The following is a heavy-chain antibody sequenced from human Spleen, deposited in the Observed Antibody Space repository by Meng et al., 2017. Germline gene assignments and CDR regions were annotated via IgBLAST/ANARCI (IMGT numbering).Heavy chain of an antibody. Sequence: QAQLVQSGSQLMKPGASVKVSCKASGYTLSSHAINWLRQAPGQGLEWMGWIDTKTGHPTYAQGFRGRLVFSLDTSVSTTYLQISGLRAADSAIYYCTRDAYSDCRRTNCFDSWGQGTLVTVSS. V-gene: IGHV7-4-1*02. CDR1: GYTLSSHA. D-gene: IGHD2-2*01. CDR3: TRDAYSDCRRTNCFDS. CDR2: IDTKTGHP. J-gene: IGHJ4*02.